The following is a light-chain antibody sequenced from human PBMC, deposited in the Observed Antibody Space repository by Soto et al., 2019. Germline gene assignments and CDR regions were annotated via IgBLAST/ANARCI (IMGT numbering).Light chain of an antibody. CDR1: SSNIGAGYD. V-gene: IGLV1-40*01. J-gene: IGLJ2*01. CDR2: DNN. CDR3: QSFDTSLSGFVV. Sequence: QSVLTQPPSKSGAPGQRVTISCTGSSSNIGAGYDVHWYQQHPGTAPKLLIFDNNNRPSGVPDRFSGSKSDTSASLAITGLQAEDEADYYCQSFDTSLSGFVVFGGGTKVTVL.